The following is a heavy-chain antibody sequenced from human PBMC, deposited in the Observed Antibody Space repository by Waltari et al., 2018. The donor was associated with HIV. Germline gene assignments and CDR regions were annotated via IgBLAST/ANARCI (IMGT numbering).Heavy chain of an antibody. Sequence: QVQLQQCGAGLLKPSQTLSLTFAVFGGSSSVSSASLLRQTPGNGLGWIGEINHRGSSNYNPSLKSRVIISVDTSMKQFALKLSSGTAADTAVYYCARARYCSSTRCYTKGRRNSFYYYALDVWGQGTTVTVS. CDR2: INHRGSS. CDR3: ARARYCSSTRCYTKGRRNSFYYYALDV. CDR1: GGSSSVSS. V-gene: IGHV4-34*01. J-gene: IGHJ6*02. D-gene: IGHD2-2*02.